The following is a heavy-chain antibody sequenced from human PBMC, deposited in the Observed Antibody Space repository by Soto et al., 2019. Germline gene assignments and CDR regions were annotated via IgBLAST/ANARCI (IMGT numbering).Heavy chain of an antibody. CDR1: GYTFTSYG. Sequence: QVQLVQSGAEVKKPGASVKVSCKASGYTFTSYGISWVRQAPGQGLEWMGWISAYNGNTNYAQKLQGRVTMTTDTSTGTAYMELRSLRSDDTAVYYCARDGADIVVVVAAIEGGKWFDPWGQGTLVTVSS. CDR2: ISAYNGNT. J-gene: IGHJ5*02. D-gene: IGHD2-15*01. V-gene: IGHV1-18*01. CDR3: ARDGADIVVVVAAIEGGKWFDP.